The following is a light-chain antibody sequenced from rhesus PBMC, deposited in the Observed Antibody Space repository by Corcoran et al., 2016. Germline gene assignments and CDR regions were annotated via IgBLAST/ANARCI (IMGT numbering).Light chain of an antibody. Sequence: DIQMSQSPSSLSASVGDRVTITCRASQGVGSYLNRYQQKVGRAPKLLIYYATILASGVPSRFSGSGSGTDFALSISSLQPEDFATCYCQQSKSNPRAFGQWTKVEF. CDR2: YAT. V-gene: IGKV1-32*02. CDR1: QGVGSY. CDR3: QQSKSNPRA. J-gene: IGKJ1*01.